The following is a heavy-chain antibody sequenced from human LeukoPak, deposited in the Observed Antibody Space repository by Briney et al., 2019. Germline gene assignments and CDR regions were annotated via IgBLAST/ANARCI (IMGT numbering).Heavy chain of an antibody. CDR1: GFTFSSFC. D-gene: IGHD3-10*01. CDR3: ARDSLMVREAHNWFDP. CDR2: IKQDRWDI. Sequence: GGSLRLSCAASGFTFSSFCMRWVPQAPGRGLVWVANIKQDRWDIYYGLSVRGSFTISRDNSKNTLYLQMGSRRAEDMAVYYCARDSLMVREAHNWFDPWGQGNLVTVSS. V-gene: IGHV3-7*01. J-gene: IGHJ5*02.